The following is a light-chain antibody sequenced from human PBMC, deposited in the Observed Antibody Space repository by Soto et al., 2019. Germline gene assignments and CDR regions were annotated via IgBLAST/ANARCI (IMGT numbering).Light chain of an antibody. Sequence: SYELTQPPSVSVAPGKTARITCGGNNSGGKSVHWYQQKPGQAPVLVIYYDSDRPSGIPERFSGSNSANTATLTISRVEAGDEADYYCQVWDTTTDHVIFGGGTKVTVL. J-gene: IGLJ2*01. V-gene: IGLV3-21*04. CDR3: QVWDTTTDHVI. CDR2: YDS. CDR1: NSGGKS.